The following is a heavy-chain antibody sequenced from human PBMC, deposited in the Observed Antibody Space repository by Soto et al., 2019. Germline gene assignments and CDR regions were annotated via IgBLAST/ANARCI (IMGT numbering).Heavy chain of an antibody. V-gene: IGHV4-34*01. CDR3: ARVTGRYYYGMEV. CDR1: GGSFSGYY. J-gene: IGHJ6*02. CDR2: INHSGST. Sequence: QVQLQQWGAGLLKPSETLSLTCAVYGGSFSGYYWSWIRQPPGKGLEWIGEINHSGSTNYNPSLKSRVTISVDTSKNQSSLTLRSVTAADTAVYSCARVTGRYYYGMEVWGQGNRVTVSS.